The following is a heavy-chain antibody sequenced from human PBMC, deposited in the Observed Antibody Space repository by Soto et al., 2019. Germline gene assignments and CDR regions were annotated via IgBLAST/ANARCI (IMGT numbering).Heavy chain of an antibody. D-gene: IGHD6-19*01. V-gene: IGHV4-39*01. CDR1: GGSISSSSYY. CDR3: ARHFKWLSDAVDI. Sequence: SETLSLTCTVSGGSISSSSYYWGWIRQPPGKGLEWIGSIYYSGSTYYNPSLKSRVTISVDTSKNQFSLKLSSVTAADTAVYYCARHFKWLSDAVDIWGQGTMVTVSS. CDR2: IYYSGST. J-gene: IGHJ3*02.